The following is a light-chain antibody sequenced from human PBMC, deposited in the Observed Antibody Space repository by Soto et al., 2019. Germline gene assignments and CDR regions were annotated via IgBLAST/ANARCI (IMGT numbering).Light chain of an antibody. CDR3: QQYNNWPPLT. J-gene: IGKJ4*01. V-gene: IGKV3-15*01. CDR2: AAS. CDR1: QSVSIS. Sequence: MNMTPAAVCLSPGQRTTLSCTASQSVSISLAWYQQKPGQAPRLLIYAASTRATGIPDRFSGSGSGTDFTLTISSLQSEDFAVYYCQQYNNWPPLTFGGGTKVDI.